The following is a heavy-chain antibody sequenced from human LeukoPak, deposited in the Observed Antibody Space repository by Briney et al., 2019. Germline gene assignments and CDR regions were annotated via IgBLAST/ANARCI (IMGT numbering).Heavy chain of an antibody. CDR1: GGSISSGSYY. Sequence: SQTLSLTCTVSGGSISSGSYYWSWIRQPAGKGLEWIGRIYTSGSTNYNPSLKSRVTISVDKSKNQFSLKLSSVTAADTAVYYCASKLYGDARTFDYWGRGTLVTVSS. D-gene: IGHD4-17*01. V-gene: IGHV4-61*02. CDR3: ASKLYGDARTFDY. CDR2: IYTSGST. J-gene: IGHJ4*02.